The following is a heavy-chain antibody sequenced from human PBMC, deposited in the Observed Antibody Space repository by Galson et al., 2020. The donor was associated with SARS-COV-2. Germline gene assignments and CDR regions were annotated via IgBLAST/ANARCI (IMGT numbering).Heavy chain of an antibody. J-gene: IGHJ4*02. V-gene: IGHV3-21*06. CDR1: SFKYKSFA. CDR3: ARALFRRGYYDY. CDR2: ISSTTSFI. D-gene: IGHD3-10*01. Sequence: SGAAASFKYKSFAMNWVRQAPGKVLECVSFISSTTSFINYADSVKGRFTISRDNAKNSLYLQMDSLRAEDTAVYYCARALFRRGYYDYWGQGALVAVSS.